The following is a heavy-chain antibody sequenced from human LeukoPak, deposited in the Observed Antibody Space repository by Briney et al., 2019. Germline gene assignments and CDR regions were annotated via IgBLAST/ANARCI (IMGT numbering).Heavy chain of an antibody. CDR2: IIPIFGTA. Sequence: SVKVSCKASGGTFSSYAISWVRQAPGQGLEWMGGIIPIFGTANYAQKLQGRVTITADKSTSTAYMELSSLRTEDTAVYYCARVAVAGTYFDYWGQGTLVTVSS. J-gene: IGHJ4*02. CDR3: ARVAVAGTYFDY. D-gene: IGHD6-19*01. V-gene: IGHV1-69*06. CDR1: GGTFSSYA.